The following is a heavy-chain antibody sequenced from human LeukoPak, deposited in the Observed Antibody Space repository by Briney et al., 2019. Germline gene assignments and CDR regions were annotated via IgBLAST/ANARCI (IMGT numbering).Heavy chain of an antibody. J-gene: IGHJ6*03. Sequence: PGGSLRLSCAASGFTFSNYGMHWVRQAPGKGLEWVSLISGDGGSTYYADSVKGRFTISRDNSKNSLYLQMNSLRTEDTALYYCAKDGVRYFDWSPTYYMDVWGKGTTVTVSS. D-gene: IGHD3-9*01. CDR2: ISGDGGST. CDR1: GFTFSNYG. CDR3: AKDGVRYFDWSPTYYMDV. V-gene: IGHV3-43*02.